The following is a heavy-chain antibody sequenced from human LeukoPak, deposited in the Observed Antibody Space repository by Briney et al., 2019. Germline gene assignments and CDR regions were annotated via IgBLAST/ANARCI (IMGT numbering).Heavy chain of an antibody. D-gene: IGHD6-6*01. J-gene: IGHJ5*01. CDR3: ARPWMSSSSWFAC. CDR1: GGSISSSSYY. CDR2: IYYSGSP. V-gene: IGHV4-39*01. Sequence: SETLSLTCTVSGGSISSSSYYWGWIRQPPGKGLEWVGSIYYSGSPYYNLSLKRRVTICVHTYKNQFSLKLSSLTAADTAVYYCARPWMSSSSWFACCGQRTLATVPS.